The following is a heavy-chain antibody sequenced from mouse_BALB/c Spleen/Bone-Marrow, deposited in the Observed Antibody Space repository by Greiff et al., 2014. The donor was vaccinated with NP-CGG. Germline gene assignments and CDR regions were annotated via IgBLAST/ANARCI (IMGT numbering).Heavy chain of an antibody. Sequence: VQLQQSGAELVRPGTAVDVSCKASGYAFTNYLIEWVKQRPGQGLEWIGVINPGSGGANYNEKFKGKATLTADKSSSTAYMQLSSLTFYVSAVFFCARFVLYYFDYWGQGPSLTFSS. CDR2: INPGSGGA. CDR1: GYAFTNYL. D-gene: IGHD1-1*02. J-gene: IGHJ2*02. CDR3: ARFVLYYFDY. V-gene: IGHV1-54*01.